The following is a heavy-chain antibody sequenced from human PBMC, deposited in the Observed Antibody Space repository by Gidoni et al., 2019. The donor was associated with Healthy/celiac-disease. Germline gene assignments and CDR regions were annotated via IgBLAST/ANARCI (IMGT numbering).Heavy chain of an antibody. V-gene: IGHV3-23*01. CDR3: ATLTSVRGVMSFDY. D-gene: IGHD3-10*02. Sequence: EVQLLESGGGLVQPGGSLRLSCAASGFAFSSYAMSWVRQAPGKVLEWVSAISGSGGSTSYADSVQCRFTISRANSKNTLYLQMISLRAEDTALYYCATLTSVRGVMSFDYWGQGTLVTVSS. CDR1: GFAFSSYA. CDR2: ISGSGGST. J-gene: IGHJ4*02.